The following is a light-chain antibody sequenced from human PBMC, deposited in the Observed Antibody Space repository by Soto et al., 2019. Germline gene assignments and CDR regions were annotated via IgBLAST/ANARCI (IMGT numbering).Light chain of an antibody. Sequence: EILLTQSPGTLSLSPGERATLSCRASQSVSSNQLTWYQQKPGQAPRLLIYGTFNRPTGIPDRFSGSGSGTDFTLTISRLEPEDFAVYYCQQYSSSPYTFGQGTKPDIK. V-gene: IGKV3-20*01. J-gene: IGKJ2*01. CDR2: GTF. CDR3: QQYSSSPYT. CDR1: QSVSSNQ.